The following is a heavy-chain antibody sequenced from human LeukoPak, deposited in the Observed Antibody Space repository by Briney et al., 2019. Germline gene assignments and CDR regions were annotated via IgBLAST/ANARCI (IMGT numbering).Heavy chain of an antibody. CDR1: GYTFTGYY. Sequence: GASVKVSCKASGYTFTGYYMHWVRQAPGQGLEWMGWVYPNSGGTNYAQKFQGRVTMTRDTSISTAFMELSRLRSDDTAFYYCARGDYYGSGSPLDYWGQGTLVTVSS. V-gene: IGHV1-2*02. CDR2: VYPNSGGT. D-gene: IGHD3-10*01. J-gene: IGHJ4*02. CDR3: ARGDYYGSGSPLDY.